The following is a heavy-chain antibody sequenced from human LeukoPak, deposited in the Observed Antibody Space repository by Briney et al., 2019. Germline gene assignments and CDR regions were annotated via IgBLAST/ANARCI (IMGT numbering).Heavy chain of an antibody. V-gene: IGHV5-51*01. D-gene: IGHD3-22*01. CDR3: AKRGYFYYSSGHYSFDY. J-gene: IGHJ4*02. CDR1: GYSFSSYW. CDR2: IFPGNYET. Sequence: GESLKIYCQGSGYSFSSYWAGWVRQMPGEGLQGMGSIFPGNYETRYSPSYPGQVTISANKSINTANLQWSRLKAWDKAMYYCAKRGYFYYSSGHYSFDYWGQGTLVTVSS.